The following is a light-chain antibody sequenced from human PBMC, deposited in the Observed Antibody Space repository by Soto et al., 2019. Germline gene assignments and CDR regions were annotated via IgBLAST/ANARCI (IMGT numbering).Light chain of an antibody. CDR1: QSVSSSY. J-gene: IGKJ1*01. V-gene: IGKV3-20*01. CDR2: GAS. CDR3: QQYGCSPWT. Sequence: EIVLTQSPGTLSLSPGERATLACRASQSVSSSYLAWYQQKPGQAPRLLIYGASSRATGIPDRFSGSGSGTEFTLTISRLEPEDFAVYYCQQYGCSPWTFGQGTKVDIK.